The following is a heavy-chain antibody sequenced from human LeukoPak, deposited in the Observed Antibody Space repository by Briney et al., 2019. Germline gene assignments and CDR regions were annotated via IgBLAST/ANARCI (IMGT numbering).Heavy chain of an antibody. CDR1: GFTFEDFA. CDR2: INWNGGTI. V-gene: IGHV3-9*01. D-gene: IGHD2-21*01. Sequence: GGSLRLSCAASGFTFEDFAMHWVRQAPGKGLEWVSLINWNGGTIAYADSVKGRFTTSRDNARNSLYLQMNSLRPEDTALYYCAKDYCGGNSCFVDYWGQGTLVTVSS. CDR3: AKDYCGGNSCFVDY. J-gene: IGHJ4*02.